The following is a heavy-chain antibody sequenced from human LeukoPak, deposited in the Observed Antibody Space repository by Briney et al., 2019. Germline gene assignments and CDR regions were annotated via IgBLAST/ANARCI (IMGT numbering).Heavy chain of an antibody. D-gene: IGHD3-10*01. CDR2: INSGSIYI. Sequence: GGSLRLSCAASGFTFSSYSMNWVRQAPGKGLEWVSSINSGSIYIYYADSVKSRFTISRDNAKNSLYLQMNSLRAEDTAVYYCARGAYVSDSFPLHYWGLGTLVTVSS. CDR3: ARGAYVSDSFPLHY. J-gene: IGHJ4*02. V-gene: IGHV3-21*01. CDR1: GFTFSSYS.